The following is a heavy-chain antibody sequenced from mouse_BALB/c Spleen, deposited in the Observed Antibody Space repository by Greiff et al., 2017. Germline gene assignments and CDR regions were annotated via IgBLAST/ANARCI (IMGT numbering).Heavy chain of an antibody. J-gene: IGHJ4*01. Sequence: QVQLKESGAELVKPGASVKLSCKASGYTFTSYYMYWVKQRPGQGLEWIGEINPSNGGTNFNEKFKSKATLTVDKSSSTAYMQLSSLTSEDSAVYYCARRGYEAMDYWGQGTSVTVSS. D-gene: IGHD2-10*02. CDR3: ARRGYEAMDY. CDR2: INPSNGGT. CDR1: GYTFTSYY. V-gene: IGHV1S81*02.